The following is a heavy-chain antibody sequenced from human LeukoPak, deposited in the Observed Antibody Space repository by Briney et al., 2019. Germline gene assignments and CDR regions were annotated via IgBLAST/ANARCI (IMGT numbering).Heavy chain of an antibody. CDR1: GFTFSSYS. CDR3: AKGGSSSWYFYAFDI. Sequence: GSLRLSCAASGFTFSSYSMNWVRQAPGKGLEWVSSISSSSKYIYYADSVKGRFTISRDNAKNSLYLQMNSLRAEDMALYYCAKGGSSSWYFYAFDIWGQGTMVTVSS. D-gene: IGHD6-13*01. J-gene: IGHJ3*02. V-gene: IGHV3-21*04. CDR2: ISSSSKYI.